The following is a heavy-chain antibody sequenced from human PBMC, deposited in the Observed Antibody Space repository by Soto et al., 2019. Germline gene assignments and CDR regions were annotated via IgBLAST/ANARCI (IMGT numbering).Heavy chain of an antibody. CDR3: ASAEVSGSYYEWSRFDY. Sequence: ASVKVSCKASGYTFTSYYMHWVRQAPGQGLEWMGIINPSGGSTSYAQKFQGRVTMTRDTSTSTVYMELSSLRSEDTAVYYCASAEVSGSYYEWSRFDYWGQGTLVTVSS. CDR1: GYTFTSYY. D-gene: IGHD1-26*01. J-gene: IGHJ4*02. V-gene: IGHV1-46*01. CDR2: INPSGGST.